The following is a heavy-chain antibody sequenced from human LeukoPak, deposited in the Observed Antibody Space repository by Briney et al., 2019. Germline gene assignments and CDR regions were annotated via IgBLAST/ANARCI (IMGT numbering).Heavy chain of an antibody. Sequence: GSLRLSCSASGVPVSSNFLSWVRQAPGKGLEWVSVIYSDDNAYYADSVKGRFTISRDTSKNTQYLQMNNLRAEDTAVHYCTRAGYYHDNSGYYPPHFWGQGTLVTVSS. CDR2: IYSDDNA. D-gene: IGHD3-22*01. CDR3: TRAGYYHDNSGYYPPHF. J-gene: IGHJ4*02. V-gene: IGHV3-66*01. CDR1: GVPVSSNF.